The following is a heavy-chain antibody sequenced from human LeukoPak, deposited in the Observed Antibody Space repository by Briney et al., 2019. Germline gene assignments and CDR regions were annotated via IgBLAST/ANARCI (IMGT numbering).Heavy chain of an antibody. Sequence: PGTLSLSCTDSGGSISRGRYYWGWIGQPPGEGLGWIGSVYYTGISYCSPSLKSRVTISVAASKHQFSLNLRSVTGADTAVYYSARLSFGSGSRFKFYFDFWGQGDPVTVSA. V-gene: IGHV4-39*01. CDR1: GGSISRGRYY. D-gene: IGHD3-10*01. CDR3: ARLSFGSGSRFKFYFDF. J-gene: IGHJ4*02. CDR2: VYYTGIS.